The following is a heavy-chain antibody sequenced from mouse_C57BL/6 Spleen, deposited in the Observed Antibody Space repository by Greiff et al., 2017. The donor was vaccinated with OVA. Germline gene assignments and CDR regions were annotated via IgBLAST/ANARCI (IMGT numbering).Heavy chain of an antibody. CDR3: ARGGNYDYDEGYWYFDV. CDR2: IYPRSGNT. Sequence: VKLQESGAELARPGASVKLSCKASGYTFTSYGISWVKQRTGQGLEWIGEIYPRSGNTYYNEKFKGKATLTADRSSSTAYMELRSLTSEDSAVYFCARGGNYDYDEGYWYFDVWGTGTTVTVSS. CDR1: GYTFTSYG. D-gene: IGHD2-4*01. V-gene: IGHV1-81*01. J-gene: IGHJ1*03.